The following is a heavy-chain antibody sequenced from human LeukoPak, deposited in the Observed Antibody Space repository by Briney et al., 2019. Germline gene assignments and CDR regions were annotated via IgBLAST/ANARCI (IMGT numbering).Heavy chain of an antibody. CDR2: TRNKANGYTT. CDR1: GFTFSDHY. V-gene: IGHV3-72*01. D-gene: IGHD3-22*01. J-gene: IGHJ4*02. Sequence: GGSLRLSCAASGFTFSDHYMDWVRQAPGKGLEWVGRTRNKANGYTTEYAASVKDRFTMTRDDSKNSVYLQMNSLKTEDTAVYYCARVGNSGGYYNPLDYWGQGTLVTVSS. CDR3: ARVGNSGGYYNPLDY.